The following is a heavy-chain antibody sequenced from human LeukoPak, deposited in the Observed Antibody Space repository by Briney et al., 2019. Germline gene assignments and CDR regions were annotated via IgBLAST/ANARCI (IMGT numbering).Heavy chain of an antibody. Sequence: GGSLRLSCAASGFTFSSYAMSWVRQAPGKGLEWVSAISGSGGSTYYADSVKGRFTISRDNPKNTLYLQMNSLRAEDTAVYYCAKVGFTMVRGDKNRPIDYWGQGTLVTVSS. J-gene: IGHJ4*02. D-gene: IGHD3-10*01. CDR3: AKVGFTMVRGDKNRPIDY. CDR2: ISGSGGST. CDR1: GFTFSSYA. V-gene: IGHV3-23*01.